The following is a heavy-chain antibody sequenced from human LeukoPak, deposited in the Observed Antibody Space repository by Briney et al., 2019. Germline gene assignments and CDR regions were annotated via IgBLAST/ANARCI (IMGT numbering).Heavy chain of an antibody. CDR2: IYS. D-gene: IGHD6-19*01. J-gene: IGHJ5*01. Sequence: SETLSLTCTVSGGSISNYYWSWIRQPPGKGLEWIGYIYSYYNPSLKSRVTISVDRSKNEFSLRLSSVTAADTALYYCARGMEQWLGNNWFDSWGQGTLVTVSS. V-gene: IGHV4-59*12. CDR3: ARGMEQWLGNNWFDS. CDR1: GGSISNYY.